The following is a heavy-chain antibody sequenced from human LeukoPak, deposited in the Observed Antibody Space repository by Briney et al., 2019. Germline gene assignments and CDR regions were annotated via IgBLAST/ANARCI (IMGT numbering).Heavy chain of an antibody. J-gene: IGHJ5*02. V-gene: IGHV1-2*02. Sequence: ASVKVSCKASGYTFTGYYMHWVRQAPGQGLEWMGWINPNSGGTNYAQKLQGRVTMTTDTSTSTAYMELRSLRSDDTAVYYCARATPTISNWFDPWGQGTLVTVSS. D-gene: IGHD5-12*01. CDR3: ARATPTISNWFDP. CDR1: GYTFTGYY. CDR2: INPNSGGT.